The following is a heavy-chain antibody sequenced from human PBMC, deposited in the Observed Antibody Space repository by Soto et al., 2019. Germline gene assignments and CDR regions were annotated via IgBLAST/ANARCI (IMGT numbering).Heavy chain of an antibody. J-gene: IGHJ4*02. D-gene: IGHD6-19*01. CDR3: TTVDAVVLN. Sequence: EVQLVESGGGLVKPGGSLRLSCAASGFTFSNAWMSWVRQAPGGGLEWVGRLKKNIDGGTTDYAAPVKGRFAISRDDSNSILYLEMNSLRSEDTAVYYCTTVDAVVLNWGQGLLVTVSS. CDR1: GFTFSNAW. CDR2: LKKNIDGGTT. V-gene: IGHV3-15*01.